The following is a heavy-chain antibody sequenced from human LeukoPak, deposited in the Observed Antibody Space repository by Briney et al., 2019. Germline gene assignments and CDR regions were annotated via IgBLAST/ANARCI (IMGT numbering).Heavy chain of an antibody. Sequence: SETLSLTCTVSGGSISSYYWNWVRQPPGKGLEWIGNIHHSGSTNYNPSLKSRVTISIDTSKNQFSLKLSSVTAADTAVYYCARGGLQYNFDYWGQGTLVTVSS. CDR3: ARGGLQYNFDY. CDR1: GGSISSYY. V-gene: IGHV4-59*01. CDR2: IHHSGST. D-gene: IGHD4-11*01. J-gene: IGHJ4*02.